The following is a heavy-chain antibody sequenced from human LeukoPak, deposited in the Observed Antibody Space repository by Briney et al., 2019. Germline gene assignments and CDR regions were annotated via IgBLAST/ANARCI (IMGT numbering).Heavy chain of an antibody. V-gene: IGHV1-18*01. D-gene: IGHD2-2*01. CDR2: ISAYNGNT. CDR3: ARRGPPLGYCSSTSCGAAYYYMDV. CDR1: GYTFTRYG. Sequence: GASVKVSCKASGYTFTRYGISWVRQAPGQGLEWMGWISAYNGNTNYAQKLQGRVTMTTDTSTSTAYMELRSLRSDDTAVYYCARRGPPLGYCSSTSCGAAYYYMDVWGKGTTVTVSS. J-gene: IGHJ6*03.